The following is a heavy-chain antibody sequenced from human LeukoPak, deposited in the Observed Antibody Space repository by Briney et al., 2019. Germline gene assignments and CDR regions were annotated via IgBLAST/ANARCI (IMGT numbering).Heavy chain of an antibody. Sequence: GGSLRLSCAASGFTFSSYWMHWVRQAPGKGLVWVSRINNDGSSTSYADSVKGRFSISRDNAKNTLSLQMNSLRAEDTALYYCARDGYRYFDFWGLGTLVTVSS. J-gene: IGHJ4*02. CDR1: GFTFSSYW. D-gene: IGHD5-12*01. V-gene: IGHV3-74*01. CDR3: ARDGYRYFDF. CDR2: INNDGSST.